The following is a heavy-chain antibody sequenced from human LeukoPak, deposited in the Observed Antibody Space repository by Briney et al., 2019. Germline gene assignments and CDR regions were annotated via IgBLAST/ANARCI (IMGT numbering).Heavy chain of an antibody. Sequence: PGGSLRLSCGAPGFTFSSYGMHWVRQAPGKGLEWVAFIRYDGSNKYYVGSVKGRFTISRDNSKNTLYLQMNSLRAEDTAVYYCAKGSGWEMSYYYYYMDVWGKGTTVTISS. CDR3: AKGSGWEMSYYYYYMDV. CDR2: IRYDGSNK. D-gene: IGHD1-26*01. CDR1: GFTFSSYG. J-gene: IGHJ6*03. V-gene: IGHV3-30*02.